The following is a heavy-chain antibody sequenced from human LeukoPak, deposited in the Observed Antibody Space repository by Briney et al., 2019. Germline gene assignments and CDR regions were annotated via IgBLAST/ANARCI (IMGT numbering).Heavy chain of an antibody. CDR1: GGSITNYY. J-gene: IGHJ4*02. D-gene: IGHD4/OR15-4a*01. V-gene: IGHV4-59*01. CDR2: MHYSGVT. Sequence: SETLSLTCTVSGGSITNYYWSWIRQPPGKGLEYIAYMHYSGVTNYNPSLKSRVTISVDTSKNQLSLRLTSVTAADMAVYYCASILYGSNGFDYWGQGTLVTVSS. CDR3: ASILYGSNGFDY.